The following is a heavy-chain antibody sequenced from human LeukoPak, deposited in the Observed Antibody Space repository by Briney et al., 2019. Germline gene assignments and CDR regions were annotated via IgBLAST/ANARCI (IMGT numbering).Heavy chain of an antibody. CDR1: GYTSTNHY. J-gene: IGHJ4*02. CDR3: AAPGASGFVGNFWSGPLDF. D-gene: IGHD3-3*01. V-gene: IGHV1-46*01. Sequence: ASVKVSCRASGYTSTNHYMHWVRQAPGQGLEWMGIINPSTGSTNFPQKFLGRVTLTRDTSTSTVYMERSSLRSEDTAVYYCAAPGASGFVGNFWSGPLDFWGQGSLVTVSS. CDR2: INPSTGST.